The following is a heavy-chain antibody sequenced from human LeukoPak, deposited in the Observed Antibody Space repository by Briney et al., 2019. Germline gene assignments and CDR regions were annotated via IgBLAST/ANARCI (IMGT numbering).Heavy chain of an antibody. D-gene: IGHD2-2*01. CDR2: IDPSDSYT. CDR1: GYXFTSYW. CDR3: ARHADCSSTSCYVDFDY. J-gene: IGHJ4*02. Sequence: GESLKISCNGSGYXFTSYWISWVRQMPGKGLEWMGRIDPSDSYTNYSPSFQGHVTISADKSISTAYLQWSSLKASDTAMYYCARHADCSSTSCYVDFDYWGQGTLVTVSS. V-gene: IGHV5-10-1*01.